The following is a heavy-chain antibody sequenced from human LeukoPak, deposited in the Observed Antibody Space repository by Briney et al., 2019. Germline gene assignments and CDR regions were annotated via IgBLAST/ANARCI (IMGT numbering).Heavy chain of an antibody. Sequence: GSLRLSCAASGFTFSDYYMSWIRQAPGKGLEWVSYISSSGSTIYYADSVKGRFTISRDNAKNSLYLQMNSLRAEDTAVYYCARVPSGYSYLYYCDHWAQGTLVTVSS. CDR2: ISSSGSTI. CDR1: GFTFSDYY. CDR3: ARVPSGYSYLYYCDH. D-gene: IGHD5-18*01. J-gene: IGHJ4*02. V-gene: IGHV3-11*04.